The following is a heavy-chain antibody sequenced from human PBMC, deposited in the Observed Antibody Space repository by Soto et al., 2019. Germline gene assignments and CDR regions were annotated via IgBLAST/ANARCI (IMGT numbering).Heavy chain of an antibody. Sequence: PSETLSLTCAVCGGSFSGYYWSWIRQPPGKGLEWIGEINHSGSTNYNPSLKSRVTISVDTSKNQFSLKLSPVTAADTAVYYYARLRGRRYYGMDVWGQGTTVTVSS. V-gene: IGHV4-34*01. CDR2: INHSGST. CDR3: ARLRGRRYYGMDV. J-gene: IGHJ6*02. CDR1: GGSFSGYY.